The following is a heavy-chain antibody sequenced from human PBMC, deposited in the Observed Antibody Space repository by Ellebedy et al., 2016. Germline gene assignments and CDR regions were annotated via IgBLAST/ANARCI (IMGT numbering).Heavy chain of an antibody. CDR1: GGSISSSSYY. CDR2: IYYSGST. Sequence: SETLSLTCTVSGGSISSSSYYWGWIRQPPGKGLEWIGSIYYSGSTYYNPSLKSRVTISVDTSKNQFSLKLSSVTAADTAVYYCARSPGYVDTAMVFDYWGQGTLVTVSS. D-gene: IGHD5-18*01. CDR3: ARSPGYVDTAMVFDY. V-gene: IGHV4-39*07. J-gene: IGHJ4*02.